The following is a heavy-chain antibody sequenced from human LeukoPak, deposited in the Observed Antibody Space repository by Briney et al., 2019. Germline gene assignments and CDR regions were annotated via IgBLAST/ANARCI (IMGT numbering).Heavy chain of an antibody. Sequence: ASVNVSCKSSGYTFTGYYMHWVRQAPGQGLDWMGWINPNSGGTNYVQKFQGRVTMTRDTSISTAYMELSRLRSDDTAVYYCATGIAARPGGWFDPWGQGTLVTVSS. CDR1: GYTFTGYY. V-gene: IGHV1-2*02. CDR2: INPNSGGT. D-gene: IGHD6-6*01. J-gene: IGHJ5*02. CDR3: ATGIAARPGGWFDP.